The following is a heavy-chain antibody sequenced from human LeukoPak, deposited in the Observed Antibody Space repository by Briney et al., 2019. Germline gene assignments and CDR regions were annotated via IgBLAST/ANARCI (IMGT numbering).Heavy chain of an antibody. J-gene: IGHJ4*02. CDR1: GYSFTSYW. D-gene: IGHD6-19*01. Sequence: GESLKISCKGSGYSFTSYWIGWVRQMPGKGLEWMGIIYPGDSDTRYSPPFQGQVTISADKSISTAYLQWSSLKASDTAMYYCARVRRQWLAAYYFDYWGQGTLVTVSS. CDR3: ARVRRQWLAAYYFDY. CDR2: IYPGDSDT. V-gene: IGHV5-51*01.